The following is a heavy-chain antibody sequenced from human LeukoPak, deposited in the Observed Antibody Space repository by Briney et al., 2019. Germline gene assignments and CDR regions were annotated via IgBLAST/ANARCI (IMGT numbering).Heavy chain of an antibody. J-gene: IGHJ4*02. CDR1: GFTVSRNY. CDR3: ALGFGSGRYFDY. Sequence: GGSLRLSCAASGFTVSRNYMSWVRQAPGKGLEWVSVIYSGGTTYYADSVKGRFTISRDNSKNTLFLQMNSLRPEDTAVYYCALGFGSGRYFDYWGQGTLVTVSS. CDR2: IYSGGTT. V-gene: IGHV3-53*01. D-gene: IGHD3-10*01.